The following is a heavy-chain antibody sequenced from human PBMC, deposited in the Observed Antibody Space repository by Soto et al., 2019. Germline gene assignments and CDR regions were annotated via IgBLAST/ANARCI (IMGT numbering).Heavy chain of an antibody. CDR2: IYYSGST. J-gene: IGHJ4*02. D-gene: IGHD4-17*01. CDR1: GGSIISSSYY. CDR3: AGLYGDYVGNFEY. Sequence: SETLSLACTFSGGSIISSSYYWGWIRQPPGKGLEWIGSIYYSGSTYYNPSLKSRVTISVDTSKNQFSLKLSSVTAADTAVYYCAGLYGDYVGNFEYWGQGTLVTVST. V-gene: IGHV4-39*01.